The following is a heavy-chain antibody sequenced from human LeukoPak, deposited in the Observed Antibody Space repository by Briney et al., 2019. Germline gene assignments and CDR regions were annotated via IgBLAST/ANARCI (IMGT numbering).Heavy chain of an antibody. CDR2: IYYSGST. J-gene: IGHJ2*01. D-gene: IGHD3-3*01. CDR1: GGSISSYY. Sequence: SETLSLTCTVSGGSISSYYWSWLRQPPGKGREWIGYIYYSGSTNYNPSLKSRVTISVDTSKNQFSLKLSSVTAAATAVYYCARHPRTHYDFWAGPFDLWGRGTLVTVSS. V-gene: IGHV4-59*08. CDR3: ARHPRTHYDFWAGPFDL.